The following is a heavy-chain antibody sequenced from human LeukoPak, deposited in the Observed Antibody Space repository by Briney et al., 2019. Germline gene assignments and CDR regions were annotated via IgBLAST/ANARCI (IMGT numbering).Heavy chain of an antibody. D-gene: IGHD3-22*01. J-gene: IGHJ4*02. CDR3: ARDWAGGNSGYTDF. CDR2: IWNDGSYK. Sequence: PGMSLRLSCAASGFTFTTYGMHWVRQAPARGLEWVAVIWNDGSYKYYADSVKGRFTISRDNSQNTLFLQMNSLSAEDTAVYFCARDWAGGNSGYTDFWGQGTLVTASS. CDR1: GFTFTTYG. V-gene: IGHV3-33*01.